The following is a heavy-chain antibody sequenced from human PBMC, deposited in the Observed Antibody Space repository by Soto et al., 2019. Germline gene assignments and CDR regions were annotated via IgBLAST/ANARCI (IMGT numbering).Heavy chain of an antibody. V-gene: IGHV1-69*12. CDR1: GGTFSSYA. J-gene: IGHJ5*02. CDR2: IIPIFGTA. D-gene: IGHD3-9*01. Sequence: QVQLVQSGAEVKKPGSSVKVSCKASGGTFSSYAISWVRQAPGQGLEWMGGIIPIFGTANYAQKFQGRVTITADESXXTADMELSSLRSEDTAVYYCARTRYFDWFKGRFDPWGQGTLVTVSS. CDR3: ARTRYFDWFKGRFDP.